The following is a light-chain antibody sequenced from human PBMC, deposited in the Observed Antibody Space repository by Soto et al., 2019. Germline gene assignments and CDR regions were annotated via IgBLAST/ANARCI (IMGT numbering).Light chain of an antibody. V-gene: IGKV1-33*01. CDR1: QDINKN. CDR3: QQYESLPLT. Sequence: DVQMTQSPSSLSASVGDRVTITCQASQDINKNLIWYQQKPGKAPKXLIYDASDLETGVPSRFSGSGSGTGFTSTISSLQPEDFATYYCQQYESLPLTFGQGTRLEIK. CDR2: DAS. J-gene: IGKJ5*01.